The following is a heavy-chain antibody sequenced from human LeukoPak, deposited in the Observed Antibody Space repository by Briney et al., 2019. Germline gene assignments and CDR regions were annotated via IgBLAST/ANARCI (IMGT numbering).Heavy chain of an antibody. CDR1: GFTFSTYA. J-gene: IGHJ4*02. CDR2: ISGSSGRT. Sequence: GGSLRLSCAASGFTFSTYAMSWVRQAPGKGLEWVSLISGSSGRTYYADSVKGRFTISRDNGKNTLSLQMNSLRAEDTALYYCAKERLTTTTFDSWGRGTLVTVSS. V-gene: IGHV3-23*01. D-gene: IGHD4-11*01. CDR3: AKERLTTTTFDS.